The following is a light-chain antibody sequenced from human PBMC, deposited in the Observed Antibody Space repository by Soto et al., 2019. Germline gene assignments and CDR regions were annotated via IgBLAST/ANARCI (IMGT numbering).Light chain of an antibody. J-gene: IGLJ1*01. Sequence: QSVLTQPASVSGSPGQSITISCTGSGRDIGAYDYVSWYQQHPGKAPKLLIYGVKNRPSGVSYRFSASKSAFTASLTISGLQAEDEAHYHCSSYTTSYFYVFGPGTKVTVL. V-gene: IGLV2-14*01. CDR1: GRDIGAYDY. CDR3: SSYTTSYFYV. CDR2: GVK.